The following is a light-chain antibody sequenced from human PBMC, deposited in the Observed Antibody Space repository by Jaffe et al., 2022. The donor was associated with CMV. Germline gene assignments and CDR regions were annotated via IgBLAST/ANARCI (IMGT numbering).Light chain of an antibody. CDR2: GAL. Sequence: EIVLTQSPGILSLSPGERATLSCRASQSVSTSYLAWYQQRPGQAPRLLLYGALNRATGVPDRFSGRGSGTDFTLTISRLEPEDFAVYYCQQYGTSGALTFGGGTKVEIK. J-gene: IGKJ4*01. CDR1: QSVSTSY. V-gene: IGKV3-20*01. CDR3: QQYGTSGALT.